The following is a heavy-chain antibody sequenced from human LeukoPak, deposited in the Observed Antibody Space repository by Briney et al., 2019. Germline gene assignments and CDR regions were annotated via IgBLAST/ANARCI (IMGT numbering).Heavy chain of an antibody. J-gene: IGHJ4*02. CDR1: GYTFTGHY. D-gene: IGHD2-15*01. CDR2: IDPNSGGT. V-gene: IGHV1-2*02. CDR3: AREVAYCSGGSCSLHHFDY. Sequence: ASVKVSRKASGYTFTGHYMHWVRQAPGQGLESMGWIDPNSGGTNFAQKFQGRVTMTRDTSISTAYMELSSLTSDDTAVYYCAREVAYCSGGSCSLHHFDYWGQGTLVTVSS.